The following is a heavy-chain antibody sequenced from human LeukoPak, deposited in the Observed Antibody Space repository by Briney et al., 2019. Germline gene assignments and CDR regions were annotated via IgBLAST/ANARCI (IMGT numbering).Heavy chain of an antibody. CDR3: ARDSYDRGAFDI. CDR1: GFTFSSYD. D-gene: IGHD3-22*01. V-gene: IGHV3-13*01. J-gene: IGHJ3*02. CDR2: IGTAGDT. Sequence: GGSLRLSCAASGFTFSSYDMHWVRQATGKGLEWVSAIGTAGDTYYPGSVKGRFTISRENAKNSLYLQMNSLRAGDTAVYYCARDSYDRGAFDIWGQGTMVTVSS.